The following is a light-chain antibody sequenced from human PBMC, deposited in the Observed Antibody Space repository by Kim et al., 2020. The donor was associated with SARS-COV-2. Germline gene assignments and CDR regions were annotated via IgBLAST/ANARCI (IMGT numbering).Light chain of an antibody. Sequence: VSPVESDALSCRASHGVSSYLAWYQQKPGQAPRLLIYDASNRATGIPARFSGSGSGTDFTLTISSLEPEDFAVYYCQQRSNWPITFGQGTRLEIK. V-gene: IGKV3-11*01. CDR1: HGVSSY. J-gene: IGKJ5*01. CDR2: DAS. CDR3: QQRSNWPIT.